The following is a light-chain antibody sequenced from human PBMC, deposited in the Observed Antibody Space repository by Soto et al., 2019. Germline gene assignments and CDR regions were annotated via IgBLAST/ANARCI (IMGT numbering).Light chain of an antibody. V-gene: IGLV2-14*01. CDR3: SSYTTSNTRQIV. J-gene: IGLJ1*01. Sequence: QSALTQPASVSGSPGQSITISCTGTSSDVGGYNYVSWYQQHPGKAPKFMIYDVSNRPSGVSNRFSGSKSGNTASLTISGLQAEDEADYYCSSYTTSNTRQIVFGTGTKVTVV. CDR2: DVS. CDR1: SSDVGGYNY.